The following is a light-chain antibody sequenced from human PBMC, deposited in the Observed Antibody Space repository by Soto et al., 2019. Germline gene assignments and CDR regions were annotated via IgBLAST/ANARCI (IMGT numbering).Light chain of an antibody. CDR2: ATS. Sequence: DVKLTQSPPSLSAFVGARATITSRASQGIAPYLAWFQQKPGKVPKLLIYATSTLQSGVPSRFSGSGSGTDFTLTITSLQPEDVATYYCQKYNSAPLTFGGGTKVEIK. CDR1: QGIAPY. V-gene: IGKV1-27*01. J-gene: IGKJ4*01. CDR3: QKYNSAPLT.